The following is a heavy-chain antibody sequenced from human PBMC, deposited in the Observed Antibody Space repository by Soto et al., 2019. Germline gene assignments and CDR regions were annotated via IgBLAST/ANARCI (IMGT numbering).Heavy chain of an antibody. Sequence: GASVKVSCKASGYTFTSYYMHWVRQAPGQGLEWMGIISPSGGSTSYAQKFQGRVTMTRDTSTSAVYMELSSLRSEDTAVYYCARAGVGSSSEVYYGMDVWGQGTTVTVSS. CDR1: GYTFTSYY. CDR3: ARAGVGSSSEVYYGMDV. V-gene: IGHV1-46*01. D-gene: IGHD6-6*01. J-gene: IGHJ6*02. CDR2: ISPSGGST.